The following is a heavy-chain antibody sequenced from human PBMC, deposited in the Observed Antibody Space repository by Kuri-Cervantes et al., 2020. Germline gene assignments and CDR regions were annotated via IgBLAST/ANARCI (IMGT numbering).Heavy chain of an antibody. Sequence: GSLRLSCTVSGGSVSSGSYYWSWIRQPPGKGLEWIGYIYYSGSTNYNPSLKSRVTISVDTSKNQFSLKLSSVTAADTAVYYCARGGGGVDYWGQGTLVTVSS. CDR1: GGSVSSGSYY. V-gene: IGHV4-61*01. CDR3: ARGGGGVDY. J-gene: IGHJ4*02. CDR2: IYYSGST. D-gene: IGHD3-16*01.